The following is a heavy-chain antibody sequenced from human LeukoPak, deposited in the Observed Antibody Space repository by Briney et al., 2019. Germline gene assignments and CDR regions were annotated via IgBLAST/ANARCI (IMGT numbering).Heavy chain of an antibody. CDR2: IYYSGST. Sequence: SETLSLTCTVSGGSISSYYWSWIRQPPGKGLEWIGYIYYSGSTNYNPSLKSRVTISVDTSKNQLSLKLSSVTAADTAVYYCAREETGVNDAFDIWGQGTMVTVSS. CDR3: AREETGVNDAFDI. J-gene: IGHJ3*02. V-gene: IGHV4-59*01. CDR1: GGSISSYY. D-gene: IGHD1-1*01.